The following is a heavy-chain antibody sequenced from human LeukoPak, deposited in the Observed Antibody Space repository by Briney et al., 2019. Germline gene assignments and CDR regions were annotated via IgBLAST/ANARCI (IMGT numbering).Heavy chain of an antibody. CDR3: AREMVYDILTGYPNNAFDI. D-gene: IGHD3-9*01. CDR2: IYYSGST. Sequence: SETLSLTCAVYGGSFSSYYWSWIRQPPGKGLEWIGYIYYSGSTNYNPSLKSRVTISVDTSKNQFSLKLSSVTAADTAVYYCAREMVYDILTGYPNNAFDIWGQGTMVTVSS. CDR1: GGSFSSYY. V-gene: IGHV4-59*01. J-gene: IGHJ3*02.